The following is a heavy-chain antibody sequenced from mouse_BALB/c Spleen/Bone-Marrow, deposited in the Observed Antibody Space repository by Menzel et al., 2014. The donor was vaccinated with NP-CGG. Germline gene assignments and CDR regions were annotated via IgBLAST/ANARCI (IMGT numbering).Heavy chain of an antibody. CDR2: INPSDGRT. V-gene: IGHV1S81*02. CDR1: GFTFTTYW. J-gene: IGHJ2*01. CDR3: ARRDSASCLFDY. D-gene: IGHD3-2*01. Sequence: QVQLKQSGAELVRPGASVKLSCKASGFTFTTYWMHWVKQRPGQGLEWIGEINPSDGRTNYREKFKSKATMTVDKSSNTAYMQLSSLTSEDSAVYYCARRDSASCLFDYWGQGTPLTVSS.